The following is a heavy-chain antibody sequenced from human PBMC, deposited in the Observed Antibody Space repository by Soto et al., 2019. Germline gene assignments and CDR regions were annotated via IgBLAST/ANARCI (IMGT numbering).Heavy chain of an antibody. CDR3: STRAYATIGYYRFDP. V-gene: IGHV4-34*01. CDR2: INHSGGD. Sequence: QVQLQQWGAGLLKPSETLSLTCAVYVGSFSGHSWTWIRQSQGQGLEWIGDINHSGGDNYSPTLTCRVSISQDTYQNQFSMSLSAGTAADTAMYYSSTRAYATIGYYRFDPWGQGTLVTVSS. D-gene: IGHD3-3*01. J-gene: IGHJ5*01. CDR1: VGSFSGHS.